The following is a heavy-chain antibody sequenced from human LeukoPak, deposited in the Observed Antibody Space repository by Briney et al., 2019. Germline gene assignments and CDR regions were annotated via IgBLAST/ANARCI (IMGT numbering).Heavy chain of an antibody. Sequence: SETLSLTCAVYGGSFSGYYWSWIRQPPGKGLEWIGEINHSGSTNYNPSLKSRVTISVDTSKNQFSLKLSSVTAADTAVYYCARAVRTYYYGSGSRYGMDVWGQGTTVTVSS. V-gene: IGHV4-34*01. D-gene: IGHD3-10*01. CDR3: ARAVRTYYYGSGSRYGMDV. J-gene: IGHJ6*02. CDR2: INHSGST. CDR1: GGSFSGYY.